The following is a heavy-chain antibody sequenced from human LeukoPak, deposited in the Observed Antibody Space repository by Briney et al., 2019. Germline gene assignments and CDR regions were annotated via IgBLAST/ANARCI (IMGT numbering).Heavy chain of an antibody. J-gene: IGHJ5*02. CDR3: ARSRITMVRGVNPWFDP. Sequence: ASVKVSCKASGYTFTSYAMNWVRQAPGQGLEWMGWINTNTGNSTYAQGFTGRFVFSLDTSVSTAYLQISSLKAEDTAVYYCARSRITMVRGVNPWFDPWGQGTLVTVSS. D-gene: IGHD3-10*01. V-gene: IGHV7-4-1*02. CDR2: INTNTGNS. CDR1: GYTFTSYA.